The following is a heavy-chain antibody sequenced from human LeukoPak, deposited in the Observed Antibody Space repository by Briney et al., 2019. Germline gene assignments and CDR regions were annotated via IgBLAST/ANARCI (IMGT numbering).Heavy chain of an antibody. J-gene: IGHJ4*02. D-gene: IGHD6-19*01. CDR3: ARHPTASGWIDY. V-gene: IGHV5-51*01. CDR2: IYPGDSDT. CDR1: GYGFTGYW. Sequence: GESLKISCKASGYGFTGYWIGWVRRMPGKGLEWMGIIYPGDSDTRYSPSFQGQVTISADKSISTAYLQWSSLKASDTAMYYCARHPTASGWIDYWGQGTLVTVSS.